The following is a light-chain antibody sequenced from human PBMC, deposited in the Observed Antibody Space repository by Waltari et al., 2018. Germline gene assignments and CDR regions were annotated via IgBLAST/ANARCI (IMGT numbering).Light chain of an antibody. J-gene: IGKJ2*01. CDR2: WAY. CDR1: QRVLSSSNNKHY. CDR3: QQSYTFPYT. V-gene: IGKV4-1*01. Sequence: DIVMTQSPDSLAVSLGERATINCKSSQRVLSSSNNKHYLGWYQQEPGQPPKLLISWAYNREFWVRDRFSGSGSGTAFTRTSSSLQAAAVAVYYCQQSYTFPYTFGQGTKLEIK.